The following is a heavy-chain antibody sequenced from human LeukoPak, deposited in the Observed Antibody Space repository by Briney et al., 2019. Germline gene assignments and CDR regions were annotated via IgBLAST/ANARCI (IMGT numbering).Heavy chain of an antibody. CDR2: IYYSGST. Sequence: PSETLSLTCTVSGGSISSGGYYWSWIRQHPGKGLEWIGYIYYSGSTYYNPSLKSRVTISVDTSKNQFSLKLSSVTAADTAVYYCARQRPPWNSYYYYGMDVWGQGTTVTVSS. CDR1: GGSISSGGYY. V-gene: IGHV4-31*03. J-gene: IGHJ6*02. D-gene: IGHD1-7*01. CDR3: ARQRPPWNSYYYYGMDV.